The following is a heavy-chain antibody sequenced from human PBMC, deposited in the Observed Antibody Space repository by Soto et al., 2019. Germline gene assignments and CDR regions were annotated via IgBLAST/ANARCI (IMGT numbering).Heavy chain of an antibody. V-gene: IGHV3-7*05. CDR3: ARDSSPSYSSRWYDAFDI. CDR1: GFTFSSYW. CDR2: IKQDESKR. Sequence: EVQLVESGGGLVQPGGSLRLSCAASGFTFSSYWMTWVRQAPGKGLEWVANIKQDESKRYYVDSVEGRFTISRDNAKNSLFLQMNGLRAEDTAVYYCARDSSPSYSSRWYDAFDIWGQGTMVTGSS. D-gene: IGHD6-13*01. J-gene: IGHJ3*02.